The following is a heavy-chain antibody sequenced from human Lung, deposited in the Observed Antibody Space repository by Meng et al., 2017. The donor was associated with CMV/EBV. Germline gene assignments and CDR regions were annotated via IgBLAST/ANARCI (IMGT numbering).Heavy chain of an antibody. V-gene: IGHV3-11*05. CDR1: GFTFSYYY. CDR3: ARSGHYYDSSGYYSPTGLFDY. CDR2: ISSSSSYT. Sequence: QVQLVESGGGLVKPGGSLRLSCAXSGFTFSYYYMSWIRQAPGKGLEWVSYISSSSSYTNYADSVKGRFTISRDNAKNSLYLQMNSLRAEDTAVYYCARSGHYYDSSGYYSPTGLFDYWGQGTLVTVSS. J-gene: IGHJ4*02. D-gene: IGHD3-22*01.